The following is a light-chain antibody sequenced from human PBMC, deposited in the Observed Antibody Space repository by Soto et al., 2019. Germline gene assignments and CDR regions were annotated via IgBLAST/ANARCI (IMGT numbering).Light chain of an antibody. CDR2: HAS. J-gene: IGKJ4*01. CDR3: QQRRNWPPLT. Sequence: ETVLTQSPATLSLSPGETATLSCRASQSVDNYLAWYQQKPGQAPRLLIYHASNRSTGIPARFSGSGSGTDFTLTISSVEPEDSAVYYCQQRRNWPPLTFGGGTRVEIK. V-gene: IGKV3-11*01. CDR1: QSVDNY.